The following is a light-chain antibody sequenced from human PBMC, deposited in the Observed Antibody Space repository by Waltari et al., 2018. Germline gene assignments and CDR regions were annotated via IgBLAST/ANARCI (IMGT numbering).Light chain of an antibody. J-gene: IGLJ1*01. Sequence: QSALTQPPSASGSPGQSVTISCTGTSSDVGGYNYVSWYQQHPGKVPKLMIYEVSKRPPGIPDRFSVSNSGNTASLTVSGLQADDEADYYCASYAGSRYVFGTGTKVTVL. CDR1: SSDVGGYNY. CDR2: EVS. V-gene: IGLV2-8*01. CDR3: ASYAGSRYV.